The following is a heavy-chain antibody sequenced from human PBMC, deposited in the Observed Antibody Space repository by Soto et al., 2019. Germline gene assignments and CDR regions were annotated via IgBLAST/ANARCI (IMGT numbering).Heavy chain of an antibody. CDR2: INHSGST. CDR3: ARGPKVLLWFGESRNDAFDI. Sequence: SETLSLTCAVYGGSFSGYYWSWIRQPPGKGLEWIGEINHSGSTNYNPSLKSRVTISVDTSKNQFSLKLSSVTAADTAVYYCARGPKVLLWFGESRNDAFDIWGQGTMVTVSS. CDR1: GGSFSGYY. D-gene: IGHD3-10*01. J-gene: IGHJ3*02. V-gene: IGHV4-34*01.